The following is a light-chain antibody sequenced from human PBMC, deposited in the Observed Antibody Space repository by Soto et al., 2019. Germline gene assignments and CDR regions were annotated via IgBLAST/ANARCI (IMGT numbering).Light chain of an antibody. Sequence: STLSASIGDRVTITCRASQSISRWLAWYQQKPGKAPRLLIYDASRLETGVPSRFSGSGSGTDFTLTISSLQPDDFGTYYCEQYQKDRPTWPFGRGTKVDIK. V-gene: IGKV1-5*01. J-gene: IGKJ1*01. CDR1: QSISRW. CDR2: DAS. CDR3: EQYQKDRPTWP.